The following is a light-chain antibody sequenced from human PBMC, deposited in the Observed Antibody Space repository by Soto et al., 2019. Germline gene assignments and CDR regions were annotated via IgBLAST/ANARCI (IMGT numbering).Light chain of an antibody. CDR1: QDIRDD. V-gene: IGKV1-33*01. CDR3: QQFHNLPLP. J-gene: IGKJ4*01. Sequence: IQMTQSPSSLSASVGDRVTITCLASQDIRDDLNWYQQKPGKAPTLLIYDASDVETGVPSRFSGSGSGTEFILTITSLQPEDLATYYCQQFHNLPLPFGGGTKVEIK. CDR2: DAS.